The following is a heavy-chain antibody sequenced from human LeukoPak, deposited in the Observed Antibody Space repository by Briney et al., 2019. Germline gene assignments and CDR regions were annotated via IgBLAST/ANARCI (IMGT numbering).Heavy chain of an antibody. CDR1: GFSVSNYY. CDR2: MYTGGGR. CDR3: TRGQSYCGADCYSD. Sequence: GGSVRLSCGASGFSVSNYYMSWVHQPPGKGLEWVSVMYTGGGRYYGDSVKGRFTISRDNSKNTVFLQMNSLRVEDTALYYCTRGQSYCGADCYSDWGQGTLVTVSS. V-gene: IGHV3-66*01. D-gene: IGHD2-21*02. J-gene: IGHJ4*02.